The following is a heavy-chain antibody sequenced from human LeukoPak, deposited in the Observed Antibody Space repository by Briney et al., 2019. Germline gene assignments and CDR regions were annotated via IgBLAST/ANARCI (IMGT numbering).Heavy chain of an antibody. CDR2: MKQDGREK. V-gene: IGHV3-7*03. D-gene: IGHD3-22*01. Sequence: GGSLRLSCVASGFIFSNYWMSWVRQVPGKGLEWVANMKQDGREKYLVDSVKGRFTISRDNAKNTAYLQMNSLKTEDTAVYYCTRGPDYYDSSGLDYWGQGTLVTVSS. CDR3: TRGPDYYDSSGLDY. CDR1: GFIFSNYW. J-gene: IGHJ4*02.